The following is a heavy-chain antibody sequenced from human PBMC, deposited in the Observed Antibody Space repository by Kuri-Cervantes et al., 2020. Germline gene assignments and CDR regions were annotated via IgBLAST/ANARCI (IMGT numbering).Heavy chain of an antibody. J-gene: IGHJ3*02. D-gene: IGHD1-26*01. CDR1: GFPVSSNY. CDR2: IYTGGST. CDR3: ARGGSHSFAFDI. V-gene: IGHV3-66*01. Sequence: GESLTLSCADSGFPVSSNYMSWVRQAAGKGLEWVSVIYTGGSTYYADSVKGRFTISRDNSKNKLYLQMNSLRAEDTAVYYCARGGSHSFAFDIWGQGKTV.